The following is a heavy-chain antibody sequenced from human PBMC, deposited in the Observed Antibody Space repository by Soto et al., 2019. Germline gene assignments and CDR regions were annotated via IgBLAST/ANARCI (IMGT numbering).Heavy chain of an antibody. CDR2: IYPGDSDT. CDR3: ARRGHGSGSYHPFDY. J-gene: IGHJ4*02. CDR1: GYSFSSHW. Sequence: GESLKISCKGSGYSFSSHWVGWVRQMPGKGLEWMGIIYPGDSDTRYSPSFQGQVLISADTSISTAYLQWSSLKASDTAMYYCARRGHGSGSYHPFDYWGQGALVTVSS. D-gene: IGHD3-10*01. V-gene: IGHV5-51*01.